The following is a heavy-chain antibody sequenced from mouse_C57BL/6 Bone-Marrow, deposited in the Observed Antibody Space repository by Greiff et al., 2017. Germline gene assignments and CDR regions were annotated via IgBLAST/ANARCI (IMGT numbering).Heavy chain of an antibody. V-gene: IGHV1-81*01. CDR3: ARHYYCSGSYFDY. CDR2: IYPRSGNT. J-gene: IGHJ2*01. CDR1: GYTFTSYG. D-gene: IGHD1-1*01. Sequence: VKLMESGAELARPGASVKLSCKASGYTFTSYGISWVKQRTGQGLEWIGEIYPRSGNTYYNEKFKGKATLTADKSSSTAYMELRSLTSEDSAVYVCARHYYCSGSYFDYWGQGTTLTVSS.